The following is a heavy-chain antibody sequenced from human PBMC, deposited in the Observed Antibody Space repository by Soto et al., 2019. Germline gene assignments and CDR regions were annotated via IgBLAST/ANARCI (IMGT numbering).Heavy chain of an antibody. D-gene: IGHD3-10*01. CDR3: ARDLSSDSTGFRGYDL. CDR1: GGTVSSYA. J-gene: IGHJ4*02. V-gene: IGHV1-69*01. CDR2: FIPIFVSA. Sequence: QVHLVQSGAEVKKAGSSVKVSCKASGGTVSSYAITWVRQAPGKGLEWMGVFIPIFVSAHYAQKFQGRVTNTADESTSTAYMELSGLRSEDTAIYYCARDLSSDSTGFRGYDLWGQGTLVTVSS.